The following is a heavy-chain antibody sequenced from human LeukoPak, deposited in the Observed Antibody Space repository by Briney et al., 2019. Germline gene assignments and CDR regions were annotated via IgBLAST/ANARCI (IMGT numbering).Heavy chain of an antibody. CDR2: IYYSGST. V-gene: IGHV4-59*01. J-gene: IGHJ5*02. D-gene: IGHD3-22*01. Sequence: SETLSLTCTVSGGSISSYYWSWIRQPPGKGLEWIGYIYYSGSTSYNPSLKSRVTISVDTSKNQFSLKLSSVTAADTAVYYCARAHLYYYDSSGYYSSSLSSWFDPWGQGTLVTVSS. CDR1: GGSISSYY. CDR3: ARAHLYYYDSSGYYSSSLSSWFDP.